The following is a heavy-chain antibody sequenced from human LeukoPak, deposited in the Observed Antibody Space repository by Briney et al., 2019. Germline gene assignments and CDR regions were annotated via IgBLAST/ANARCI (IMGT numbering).Heavy chain of an antibody. CDR3: AKDRASWIQLGDAFDI. CDR2: INHSGST. J-gene: IGHJ3*02. D-gene: IGHD5-18*01. CDR1: GGSFSGYY. Sequence: SETLSLTCAVYGGSFSGYYWSWIRQPPGKGLEWIGEINHSGSTNYNPSLKSRVTISVDTSKNQFSLKLSSVTAEDTAVYYCAKDRASWIQLGDAFDIWGQGTMVTASS. V-gene: IGHV4-34*01.